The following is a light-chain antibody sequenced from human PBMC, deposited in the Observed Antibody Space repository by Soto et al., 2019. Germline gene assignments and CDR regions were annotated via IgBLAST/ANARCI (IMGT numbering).Light chain of an antibody. CDR1: SSDVGDYNY. CDR2: AVN. V-gene: IGLV2-11*01. J-gene: IGLJ3*02. Sequence: QSALTQPRSVSGSPGQSVTISCTGTSSDVGDYNYVSWYQQHPGKAPKLLIYAVNMRPSGVPDRFSGSKSGNTASLTISGRQAEDEADYSCCSYAGSYTWVFGRGTKLTVL. CDR3: CSYAGSYTWV.